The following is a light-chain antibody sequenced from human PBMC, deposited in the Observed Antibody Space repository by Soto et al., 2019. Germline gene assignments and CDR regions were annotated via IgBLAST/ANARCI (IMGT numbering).Light chain of an antibody. CDR2: SNN. J-gene: IGLJ2*01. Sequence: QSVLTQPPSASGTPGQRVTISCSGSSSNIGSNYVYWYQQLPGTAPKLLMYSNNEWHSGVPDRFSGSKSGTSASLAISGLRSEDEAEYYGAAWDDSLSGVVFGGGTKLTVL. CDR3: AAWDDSLSGVV. V-gene: IGLV1-47*02. CDR1: SSNIGSNY.